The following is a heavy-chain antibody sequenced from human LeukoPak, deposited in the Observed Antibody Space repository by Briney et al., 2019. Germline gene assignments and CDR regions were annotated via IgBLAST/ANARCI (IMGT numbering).Heavy chain of an antibody. J-gene: IGHJ5*02. CDR1: GYTFTSYG. Sequence: ASVKVSCKASGYTFTSYGISWVRQAPGQGLEWMGWISAYNGNTNYAQKLQGRVTMTTDTSTSTAYMELRSLRSDDTAVYYCARAQGPISHYYGSGSYYNNWFDPWGQGTLVTVSS. D-gene: IGHD3-10*01. V-gene: IGHV1-18*01. CDR3: ARAQGPISHYYGSGSYYNNWFDP. CDR2: ISAYNGNT.